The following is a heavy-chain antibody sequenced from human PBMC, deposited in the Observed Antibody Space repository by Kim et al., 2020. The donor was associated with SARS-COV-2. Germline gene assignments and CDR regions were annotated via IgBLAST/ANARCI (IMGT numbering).Heavy chain of an antibody. CDR2: ISYDGANK. J-gene: IGHJ4*02. D-gene: IGHD3-10*01. CDR1: GFTFSHYA. CDR3: ARGPPEDPIRIYYGSGTTYGFDY. V-gene: IGHV3-30*04. Sequence: GGSLRLSCAASGFTFSHYAMHWVRQAPGKGLECVAVISYDGANKYYADSVKGRFTISRDDGKTTVYLQMNSLRGDDTAVYFCARGPPEDPIRIYYGSGTTYGFDYWGQGTLVTVSS.